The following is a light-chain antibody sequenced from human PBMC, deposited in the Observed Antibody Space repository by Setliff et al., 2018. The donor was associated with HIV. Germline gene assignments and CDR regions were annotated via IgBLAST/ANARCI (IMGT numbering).Light chain of an antibody. CDR1: SSDVGGFDY. CDR2: DVT. Sequence: QSVLTQPASVSGSPGQSITISCTGTSSDVGGFDYVSWYQQHPGKAPKLMIYDVTNRPSGVSNRFSASKSGNTASLTISGLQAEDEADYYCTSYTRNTTYVFGTGTKVTV. CDR3: TSYTRNTTYV. V-gene: IGLV2-14*03. J-gene: IGLJ1*01.